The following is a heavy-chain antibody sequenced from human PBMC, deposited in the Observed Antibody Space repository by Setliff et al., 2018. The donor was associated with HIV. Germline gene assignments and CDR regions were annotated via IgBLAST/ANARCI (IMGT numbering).Heavy chain of an antibody. CDR2: LSGAGGST. V-gene: IGHV3-23*01. CDR1: GFTFSTYA. CDR3: ARDDGNWNQGIDS. D-gene: IGHD1-1*01. J-gene: IGHJ4*02. Sequence: GGSLRLSCAASGFTFSTYAMHWVRQAPGKGLEWVSALSGAGGSTYYADSVKGRFTISRDNYKKSLHLQMNSLRADDTAVYYCARDDGNWNQGIDSWGQGTLVTVSS.